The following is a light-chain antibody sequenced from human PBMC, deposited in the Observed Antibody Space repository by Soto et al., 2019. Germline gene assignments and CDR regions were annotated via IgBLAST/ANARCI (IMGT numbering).Light chain of an antibody. CDR3: QQDYNLPPT. J-gene: IGKJ1*01. CDR1: QSVSSSY. CDR2: GAS. Sequence: PGERVTLSCRASQSVSSSYLTWYQQKPGQAPRLLIYGASTRATGIPARFSGSGSGTDFTLTISSLQPEDFAVYYCQQDYNLPPTFGQGTKWIS. V-gene: IGKV3D-7*01.